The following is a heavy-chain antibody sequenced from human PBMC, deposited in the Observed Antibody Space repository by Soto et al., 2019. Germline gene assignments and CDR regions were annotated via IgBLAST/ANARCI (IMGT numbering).Heavy chain of an antibody. CDR2: ISGGGDTT. CDR3: AKHGPQYSSSLTHY. V-gene: IGHV3-23*01. Sequence: EVQLLESGGGLVQPGESLRLSCAGSGFTFNNYAMTWVRHDPGKVPEWVSAISGGGDTTYYADSVKGRFTISRGNSKNTLYLQMNSLRAEDTAVYYCAKHGPQYSSSLTHYWGQGTLVTVSS. CDR1: GFTFNNYA. J-gene: IGHJ4*02. D-gene: IGHD6-13*01.